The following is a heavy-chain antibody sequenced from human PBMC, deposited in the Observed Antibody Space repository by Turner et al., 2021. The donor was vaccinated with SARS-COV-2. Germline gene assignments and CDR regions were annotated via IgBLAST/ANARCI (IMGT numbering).Heavy chain of an antibody. J-gene: IGHJ3*02. D-gene: IGHD1-1*01. V-gene: IGHV1-24*01. CDR1: GHTLTELS. Sequence: QAHLVQSGAEVKKPGASVKVSCKVYGHTLTELSMHWVRQAPGKGLDCVGGFEPIDGGTSYTETLRGRVTLTEDRSTDTAYMDLNNLRFEDTAVYYCAVRWRKDIIRHLDRQVIAFDIWGQGTTISVSS. CDR3: AVRWRKDIIRHLDRQVIAFDI. CDR2: FEPIDGGT.